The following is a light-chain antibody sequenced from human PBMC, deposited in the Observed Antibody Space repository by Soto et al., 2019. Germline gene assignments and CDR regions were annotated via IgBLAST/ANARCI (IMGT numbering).Light chain of an antibody. CDR2: DAS. J-gene: IGKJ4*01. V-gene: IGKV3D-11*01. CDR3: KQSGLT. CDR1: QGVSSY. Sequence: EIVLTQSPATLSLSPGERATLSCRASQGVSSYLAWYQQKPGQAPRLLIYDASNRATGIPARFSGSGRGTDFTITISSLAPEDVAVYYCKQSGLTFGGGTKVEIK.